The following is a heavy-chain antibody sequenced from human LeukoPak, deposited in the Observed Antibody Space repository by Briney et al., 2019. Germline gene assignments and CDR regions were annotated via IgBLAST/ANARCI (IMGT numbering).Heavy chain of an antibody. CDR1: GYTFTSYG. D-gene: IGHD2-2*02. CDR2: INAYNGNT. CDR3: ARDRLYNY. V-gene: IGHV1-18*01. Sequence: GASVTVSCKASGYTFTSYGISWVRQAPGQGLEWMGWINAYNGNTNYAQKLQGRVTLTTDTSTSTAYMELRSLTSDDTAVYYCARDRLYNYWGQGTLVTVSS. J-gene: IGHJ4*02.